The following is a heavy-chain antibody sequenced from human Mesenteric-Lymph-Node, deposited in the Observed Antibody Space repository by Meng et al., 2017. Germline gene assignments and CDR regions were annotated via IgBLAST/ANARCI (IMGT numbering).Heavy chain of an antibody. CDR1: GGSISSGSSY. V-gene: IGHV4-61*01. Sequence: SETLSLTCTVSGGSISSGSSYWSWIRQPPGKGLEYMGYIYYSGNTNYSPSLKIRVTMSVDTSKNQISLNLSSVTAADTAVYYCAGTPGGSNSGRVVDYWGQGTLVTVSS. J-gene: IGHJ4*02. D-gene: IGHD3-16*01. CDR3: AGTPGGSNSGRVVDY. CDR2: IYYSGNT.